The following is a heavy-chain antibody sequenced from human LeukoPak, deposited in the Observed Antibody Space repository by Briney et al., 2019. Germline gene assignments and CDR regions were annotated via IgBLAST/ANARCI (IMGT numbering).Heavy chain of an antibody. Sequence: SETLSLTCTVSGGSISSYYWSWIRQPPGKGLEWIGYIYYSGSTNYNPSLKSRVTISVDTSKNQFSLKLSSVTAAGTAVYYCARVEMATIFAFDIWGQGTMVTVSS. CDR3: ARVEMATIFAFDI. D-gene: IGHD5-24*01. CDR2: IYYSGST. CDR1: GGSISSYY. J-gene: IGHJ3*02. V-gene: IGHV4-59*08.